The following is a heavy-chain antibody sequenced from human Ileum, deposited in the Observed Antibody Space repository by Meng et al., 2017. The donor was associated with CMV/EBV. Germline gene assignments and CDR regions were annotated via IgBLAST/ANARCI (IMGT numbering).Heavy chain of an antibody. D-gene: IGHD3-16*01. V-gene: IGHV3-30*04. Sequence: GESLKISCAASGFTFSSHAMHWVRQAPGKGLEWVAVSSYDGNSQYYTDSVKGRFTISRDNSDNTLYLQMNSLRADDTALYYCAKDGGGFNSSPFDYWGQGTRVTGAS. CDR2: SSYDGNSQ. CDR3: AKDGGGFNSSPFDY. CDR1: GFTFSSHA. J-gene: IGHJ4*02.